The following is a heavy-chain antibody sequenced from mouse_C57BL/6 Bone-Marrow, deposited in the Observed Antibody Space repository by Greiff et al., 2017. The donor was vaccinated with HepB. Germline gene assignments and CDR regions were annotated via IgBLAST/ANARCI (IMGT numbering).Heavy chain of an antibody. CDR1: GFTFSSYA. D-gene: IGHD1-1*01. Sequence: EVQRVESGEGLVKPGGSLKLSCAASGFTFSSYAMSWVRQTPEKRLEWVAYISSGGDYIYYADTVKGRFTISRDNARNTLYLQMSRLKSEDTAMYYCTRNYGSSPAWFEYWGQGTRVTVSA. V-gene: IGHV5-9-1*02. J-gene: IGHJ3*01. CDR3: TRNYGSSPAWFEY. CDR2: ISSGGDYI.